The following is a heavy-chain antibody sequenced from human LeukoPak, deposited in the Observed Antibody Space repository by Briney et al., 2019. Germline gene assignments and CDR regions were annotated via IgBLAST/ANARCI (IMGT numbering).Heavy chain of an antibody. CDR3: ARGVVTVPLYYFDY. Sequence: GGSLRLSCAASGFTFRNYWMTWVRQAPGKGLEWVANINQDGSERFYVDSAKGRFTISRDYAENSLFLQMNSLRAEDTAVYYCARGVVTVPLYYFDYWGQGTLVTVSS. CDR1: GFTFRNYW. CDR2: INQDGSER. J-gene: IGHJ4*02. V-gene: IGHV3-7*03. D-gene: IGHD2-21*02.